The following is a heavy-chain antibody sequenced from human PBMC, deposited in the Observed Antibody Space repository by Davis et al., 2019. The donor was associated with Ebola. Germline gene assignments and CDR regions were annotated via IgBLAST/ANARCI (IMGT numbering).Heavy chain of an antibody. CDR2: IYYSGST. CDR1: GGSISSYY. D-gene: IGHD3-10*01. Sequence: SETLSLTCTVSGGSISSYYWSWIRQPPGKGLEWIGYIYYSGSTNYNPSLKSRVTISVDTSTNQFSLKLSSVTAADTAVYYWARPEEEGNDWFGPCGQGTVITVSS. CDR3: ARPEEEGNDWFGP. V-gene: IGHV4-59*08. J-gene: IGHJ5*02.